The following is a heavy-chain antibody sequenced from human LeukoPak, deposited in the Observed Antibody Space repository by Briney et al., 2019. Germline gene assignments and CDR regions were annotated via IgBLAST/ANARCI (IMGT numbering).Heavy chain of an antibody. V-gene: IGHV1-18*01. J-gene: IGHJ4*02. CDR1: GSTLTNYD. CDR2: ISADNGHT. Sequence: GASVKVSCKASGSTLTNYDISWVRQAPGQGLEWVGWISADNGHTNYAQKLQGRVTMTKDTSTSTAYMELRSLRSDDTAVYYCAPVAGLRFFDYWGQGTLVTVSS. CDR3: APVAGLRFFDY.